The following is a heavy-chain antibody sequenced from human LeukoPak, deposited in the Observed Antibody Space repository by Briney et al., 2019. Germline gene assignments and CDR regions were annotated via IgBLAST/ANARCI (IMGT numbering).Heavy chain of an antibody. J-gene: IGHJ4*02. Sequence: PSETLSLTCTVSGGSISSYYWSWIRQPPGKGLEWIGYIYYNGSTNYNPSLKSRVTISIDTSKNQFSLKLSSVTAADTAVYYCARDFSGWADYWGQGTLVTVSS. D-gene: IGHD6-19*01. CDR2: IYYNGST. CDR3: ARDFSGWADY. V-gene: IGHV4-59*01. CDR1: GGSISSYY.